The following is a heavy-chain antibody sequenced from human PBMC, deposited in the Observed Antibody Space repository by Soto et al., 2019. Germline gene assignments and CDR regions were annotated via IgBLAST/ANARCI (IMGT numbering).Heavy chain of an antibody. J-gene: IGHJ4*02. D-gene: IGHD1-26*01. CDR2: IHHTGSI. V-gene: IGHV4-4*02. CDR3: ARERGAGTYQGFDY. CDR1: GGSISTNNR. Sequence: QMHLQESGPGLVRPSGTLSLTCTVSGGSISTNNRWHWVRQSPEKGLEWIGEIHHTGSINYSPSLKSRVTMSIDQSNSQFSLSLTSVTAADTAVYFCARERGAGTYQGFDYWGQGTLVTVSS.